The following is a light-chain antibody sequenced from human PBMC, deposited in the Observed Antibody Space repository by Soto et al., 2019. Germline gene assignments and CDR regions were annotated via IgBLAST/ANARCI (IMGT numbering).Light chain of an antibody. J-gene: IGLJ2*01. Sequence: QSVLTQPPSASASLGASVTLTCTLSSGYSNYKVDWYQQRPGKGPRFVMRVGTGGIVGSKGDGIPDRFSVLGSGLNRYLTIKNIQEEDESDYHCGADHGSGSNCARVFGGGTKLTVL. CDR1: SGYSNYK. CDR2: VGTGGIVG. V-gene: IGLV9-49*01. CDR3: GADHGSGSNCARV.